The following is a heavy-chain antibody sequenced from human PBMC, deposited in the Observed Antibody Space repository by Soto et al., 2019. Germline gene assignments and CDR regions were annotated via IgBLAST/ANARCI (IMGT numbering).Heavy chain of an antibody. CDR1: GFTFSSYD. Sequence: EVQLVESGGGLVQPGGCLRLSCAAYGFTFSSYDMQWVRQATGKGLEWGSAIGTAVDTYYPGSVKGRFTISSDNAKNSLYLQMNRLRAGDTVVYYCARATAGGYHYYYGMDVWGQGTTVTVSS. D-gene: IGHD3-22*01. V-gene: IGHV3-13*04. CDR2: IGTAVDT. CDR3: ARATAGGYHYYYGMDV. J-gene: IGHJ6*02.